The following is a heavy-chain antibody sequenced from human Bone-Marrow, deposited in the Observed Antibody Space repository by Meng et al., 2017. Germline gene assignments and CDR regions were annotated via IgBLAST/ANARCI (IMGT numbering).Heavy chain of an antibody. V-gene: IGHV1-2*06. CDR1: GYTFPAYW. CDR3: ARDEDISAAGKLFGDY. CDR2: INPKSDDT. Sequence: QLGQAGLEVKKPGASVKVSCKASGYTFPAYWLHWVRRAPGQGLEWMGRINPKSDDTHYAQRFQGRVTMTGDTSISTAYMELSGLRSDDTAMYYCARDEDISAAGKLFGDYWGQGTLVTVSS. D-gene: IGHD6-13*01. J-gene: IGHJ4*02.